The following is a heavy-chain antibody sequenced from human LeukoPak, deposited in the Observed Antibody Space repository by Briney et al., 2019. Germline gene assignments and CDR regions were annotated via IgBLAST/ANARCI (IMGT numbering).Heavy chain of an antibody. D-gene: IGHD3-3*01. J-gene: IGHJ4*02. CDR1: GYTFTSYG. CDR2: ISAYNGNT. Sequence: GASVKVSCKASGYTFTSYGISWVRQAPGQGLEWMGWISAYNGNTNYAQKLQGRVTMTTDTSTSTAYMELRSLRSDDTAVYYCARDPAYYDFWSGYYLTFDYWGQGTLVTVSS. CDR3: ARDPAYYDFWSGYYLTFDY. V-gene: IGHV1-18*01.